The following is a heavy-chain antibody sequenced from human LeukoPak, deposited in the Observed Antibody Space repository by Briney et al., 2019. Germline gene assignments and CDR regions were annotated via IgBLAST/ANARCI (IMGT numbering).Heavy chain of an antibody. D-gene: IGHD6-13*01. J-gene: IGHJ4*02. CDR1: GFTFSSYS. Sequence: GGSLRLSCAASGFTFSSYSMSWVRQAPGKGLEWVSYISSSSSTIYYADSVKGRFTISRDNAKNSLYLQMNSLRAEDTAVYYCASSKGIAAADWGQGTLVTVSS. V-gene: IGHV3-48*01. CDR3: ASSKGIAAAD. CDR2: ISSSSSTI.